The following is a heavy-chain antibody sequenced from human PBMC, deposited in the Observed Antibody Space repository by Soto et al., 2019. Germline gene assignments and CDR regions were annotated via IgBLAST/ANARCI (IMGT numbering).Heavy chain of an antibody. V-gene: IGHV2-5*02. CDR1: GFSLSTSGVG. Sequence: QITLKESGPTLVKPTQTLTLTCTFSGFSLSTSGVGVGWIRQPPGKALVWLALIYWDDDKRYSPSLKSRLTTTTDTSKNPVVLTMANMDTVDTATYDCAHRPSYWSGGSCYSGFDYWGQGTLVTVSS. CDR3: AHRPSYWSGGSCYSGFDY. J-gene: IGHJ4*02. D-gene: IGHD2-15*01. CDR2: IYWDDDK.